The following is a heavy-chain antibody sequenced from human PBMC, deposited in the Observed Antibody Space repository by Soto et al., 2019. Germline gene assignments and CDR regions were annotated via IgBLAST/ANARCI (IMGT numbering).Heavy chain of an antibody. Sequence: GXSGKVSVKATGYTFTVYYMHWVRQAPVQGLEWMGWINPKSGGTIYPQKFQGRVTMTWDTSISTAYMALTRLRSDDTAVYYCARDMAKGGGSAGFDYWGQGTLVTVYS. D-gene: IGHD1-26*01. CDR3: ARDMAKGGGSAGFDY. J-gene: IGHJ4*02. CDR2: INPKSGGT. CDR1: GYTFTVYY. V-gene: IGHV1-2*02.